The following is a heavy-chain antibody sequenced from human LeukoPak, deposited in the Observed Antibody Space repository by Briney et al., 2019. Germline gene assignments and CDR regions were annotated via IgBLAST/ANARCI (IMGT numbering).Heavy chain of an antibody. CDR1: GFTFSDYY. V-gene: IGHV3-11*06. Sequence: GGSLRLSCAASGFTFSDYYMSWIRQAPGKGLEWVSYISSSSSYTNYADSVKGRFTISRDNAKNSLYLQMNSLRAEDTAVYYCARVSSDYLTGFDPWGQGTLVTVSS. D-gene: IGHD4-17*01. CDR2: ISSSSSYT. CDR3: ARVSSDYLTGFDP. J-gene: IGHJ5*02.